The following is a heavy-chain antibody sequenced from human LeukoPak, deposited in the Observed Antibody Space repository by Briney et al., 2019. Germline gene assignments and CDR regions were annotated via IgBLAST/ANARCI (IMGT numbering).Heavy chain of an antibody. CDR2: VNPKNGAT. D-gene: IGHD4-17*01. J-gene: IGHJ4*02. CDR1: GYTFTGFY. CDR3: ARPTHRLTVTTAIDY. V-gene: IGHV1-2*02. Sequence: ASLKVSCKPSGYTFTGFYLRWVRQAPGQGLQWKSWVNPKNGATKYSQTFRGRVTMTRDTSIDTAYMELSSLTSDDTAIYYCARPTHRLTVTTAIDYWGQGTLVTVSS.